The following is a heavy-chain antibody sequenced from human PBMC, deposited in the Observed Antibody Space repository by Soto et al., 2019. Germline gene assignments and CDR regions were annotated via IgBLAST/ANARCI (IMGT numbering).Heavy chain of an antibody. CDR1: GFTFSSYG. V-gene: IGHV3-30*03. J-gene: IGHJ4*02. Sequence: PGGSLRLSCAASGFTFSSYGMHWVRQAPGKGLEWVAVISYDGSNKYYADSVKGRFTISRDNSKNTLYLQMNSLRAEDTAVYYCALLPFEYCGGDCYMIDYWGQGTPVTVSS. D-gene: IGHD2-21*02. CDR3: ALLPFEYCGGDCYMIDY. CDR2: ISYDGSNK.